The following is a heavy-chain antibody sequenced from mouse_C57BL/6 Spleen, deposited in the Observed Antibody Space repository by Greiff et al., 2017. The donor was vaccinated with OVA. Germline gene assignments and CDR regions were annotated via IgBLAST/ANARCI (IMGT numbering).Heavy chain of an antibody. CDR3: ARGGYQFGDY. CDR1: GYTFTSYW. Sequence: VQLLQPGAELVKPGASVKMSCTASGYTFTSYWITWVKQRPGQGLEWIGTIFPGSGSTNYNEKFKSKATLTVDTSSSTTYMQLSRLTSEDSAVDYCARGGYQFGDYWGQGTTRTVSS. D-gene: IGHD2-2*01. V-gene: IGHV1-55*01. CDR2: IFPGSGST. J-gene: IGHJ2*01.